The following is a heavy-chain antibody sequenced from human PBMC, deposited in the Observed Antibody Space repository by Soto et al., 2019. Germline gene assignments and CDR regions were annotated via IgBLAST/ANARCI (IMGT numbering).Heavy chain of an antibody. CDR1: GFTFSSYA. D-gene: IGHD2-8*02. CDR3: AKRPGAGGHFDY. V-gene: IGHV3-23*01. J-gene: IGHJ4*02. Sequence: DVQLLESGGGLVQPAGSLRLSCAASGFTFSSYAMGWVRQGPGKGLEWVAVVSIGGSTHYADSERGRFTISRDHSKNTLSLQMNSLTSEDTSVYFCAKRPGAGGHFDYCCQGALVTGAS. CDR2: VSIGGST.